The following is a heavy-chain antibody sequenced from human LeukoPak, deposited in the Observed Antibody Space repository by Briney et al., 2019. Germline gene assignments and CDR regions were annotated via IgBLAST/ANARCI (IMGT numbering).Heavy chain of an antibody. J-gene: IGHJ4*02. D-gene: IGHD3-10*01. CDR3: ARDTYYYGSGSYRLDY. Sequence: SETLSLTCTFSGGSISGYYWSWIRQSAGKGLEWIGRIHTSGSTNYNPSLKSRVTMSVDTSKNQFSLKLSSVTAADTAVYYCARDTYYYGSGSYRLDYWGQGTLVTVSS. V-gene: IGHV4-4*07. CDR1: GGSISGYY. CDR2: IHTSGST.